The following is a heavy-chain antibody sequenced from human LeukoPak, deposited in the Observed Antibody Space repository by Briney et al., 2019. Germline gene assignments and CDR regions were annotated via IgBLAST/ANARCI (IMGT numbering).Heavy chain of an antibody. V-gene: IGHV4-59*02. CDR2: IYASGSA. D-gene: IGHD6-19*01. CDR1: GGSVSGHY. CDR3: AREAPGGSGWTYFDY. Sequence: SETLSLTCAMSGGSVSGHYWDWIRQPPGKGLEWIGYIYASGSANYHPSLKSRVTISLDTSQNLVSLRLTSVTADDTAVYYCAREAPGGSGWTYFDYWGQGSLVTVSS. J-gene: IGHJ4*02.